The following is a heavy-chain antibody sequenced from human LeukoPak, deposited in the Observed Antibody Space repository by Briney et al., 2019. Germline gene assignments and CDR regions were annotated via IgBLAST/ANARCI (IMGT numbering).Heavy chain of an antibody. CDR3: AKDRSTMVRGVILYYYYYGMDV. D-gene: IGHD3-10*01. J-gene: IGHJ6*02. V-gene: IGHV3-30*18. CDR1: GLTFSSYG. Sequence: GGSLRLSCAASGLTFSSYGMHWVRQAPGKGLEWVAVISYDGSNKYYADSVKGRFTISRDNSKNTLYLQMNSLRAEDTAVYYCAKDRSTMVRGVILYYYYYGMDVWGQGTTVTVSS. CDR2: ISYDGSNK.